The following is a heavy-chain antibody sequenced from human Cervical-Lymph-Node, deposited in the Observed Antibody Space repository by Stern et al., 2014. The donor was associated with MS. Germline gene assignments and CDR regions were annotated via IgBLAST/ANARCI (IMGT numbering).Heavy chain of an antibody. CDR3: AREGIWFGEN. CDR1: GYTLTGNY. D-gene: IGHD3-10*01. CDR2: INPHNGDT. Sequence: VQLVESGAEVKKSGASGKVSCKASGYTLTGNYMHWVRQAPGQGLEWMGWINPHNGDTNYAQKFQDRVAMTRDTSISTAYLEVYRLRSDDTAVYYCAREGIWFGENWGQGTLVTVSS. J-gene: IGHJ4*02. V-gene: IGHV1-2*02.